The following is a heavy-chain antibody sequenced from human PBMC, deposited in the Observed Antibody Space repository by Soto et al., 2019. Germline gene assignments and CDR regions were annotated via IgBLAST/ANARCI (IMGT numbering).Heavy chain of an antibody. CDR2: ITATNGNT. CDR3: ARPSYCGSSTGLFDF. J-gene: IGHJ4*02. D-gene: IGHD2-2*01. Sequence: ASVKVSCKASGYTFTTYAMHWVRQAPGQRLEWMGWITATNGNTRYSQNFQGRVTISKDTSASTAYMELSSLRSEDTAVYYCARPSYCGSSTGLFDFWGQGTLVTVSS. V-gene: IGHV1-3*01. CDR1: GYTFTTYA.